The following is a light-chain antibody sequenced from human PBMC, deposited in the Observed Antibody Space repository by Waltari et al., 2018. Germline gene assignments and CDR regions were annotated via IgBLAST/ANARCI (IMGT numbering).Light chain of an antibody. CDR3: QKYGTLPAT. CDR1: QSVSRT. CDR2: EAF. Sequence: EIVLTQSPGTLSLSPGERATLSCRDSQSVSRTLAWYQQKPVQAPRLLIYEAFTRATGIPDRFIDSWSGTDFSLSSSRLEPGDFAVYYCQKYGTLPATFVQGAKVEIK. J-gene: IGKJ1*01. V-gene: IGKV3-20*01.